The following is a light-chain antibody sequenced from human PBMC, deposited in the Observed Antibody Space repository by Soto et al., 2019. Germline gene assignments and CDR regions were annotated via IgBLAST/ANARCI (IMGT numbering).Light chain of an antibody. CDR3: SSYTTIITLV. CDR1: SSDVGGYNA. Sequence: QSALAQPASVSGSPGQTISISCTGTSSDVGGYNAVSWYQHHPGKAPKLIIYEVTHRPAGVSGRFSGSKSGNTASLTISGLQAEDEADYYCSSYTTIITLVFGGGTKLTVL. CDR2: EVT. V-gene: IGLV2-14*01. J-gene: IGLJ2*01.